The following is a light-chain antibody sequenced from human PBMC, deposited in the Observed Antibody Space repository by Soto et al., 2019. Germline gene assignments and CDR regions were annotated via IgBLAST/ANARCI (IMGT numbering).Light chain of an antibody. CDR2: LNSDGSH. CDR1: SGHSNYA. Sequence: QPVLTQSPSASASLGASVKLTCTLSSGHSNYAIAWHQQQPEKGPRFLMRLNSDGSHTKEDGIPDRFSGSSSGAERYLTISSLQSEDEADYYCQTWGAGVRVFGGGTKLTVL. CDR3: QTWGAGVRV. V-gene: IGLV4-69*01. J-gene: IGLJ3*02.